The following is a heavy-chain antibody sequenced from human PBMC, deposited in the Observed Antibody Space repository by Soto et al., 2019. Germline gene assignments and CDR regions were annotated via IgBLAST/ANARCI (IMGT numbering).Heavy chain of an antibody. CDR2: INHSGST. V-gene: IGHV4-34*01. D-gene: IGHD3-10*01. CDR3: ASYPYYYGSGSSY. J-gene: IGHJ4*02. Sequence: SETLSLSCAVCGGSFSGYYWSWIRQPPGKGLEWIGEINHSGSTNYNPSLKSRVTISVDTSKNQFSLKLSSVTAADTAVYYCASYPYYYGSGSSYWGQGTLVTVSS. CDR1: GGSFSGYY.